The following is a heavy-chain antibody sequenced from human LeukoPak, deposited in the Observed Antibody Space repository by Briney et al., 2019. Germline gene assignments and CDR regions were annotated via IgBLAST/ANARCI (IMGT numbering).Heavy chain of an antibody. CDR2: ISAYNGNT. J-gene: IGHJ5*02. CDR1: GYTFTSYG. Sequence: GASVKVSCKASGYTFTSYGISWVRQAPGQGLEWMGWISAYNGNTNYAQKLQGRVTVTTDTSTSTAYMELRSLRSDDTAVYYCARRDGDCSSTSCYNWFDPWGQGTLVTVSS. V-gene: IGHV1-18*01. D-gene: IGHD2-2*01. CDR3: ARRDGDCSSTSCYNWFDP.